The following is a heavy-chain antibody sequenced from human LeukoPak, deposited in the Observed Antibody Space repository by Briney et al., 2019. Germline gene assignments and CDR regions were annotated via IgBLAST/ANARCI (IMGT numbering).Heavy chain of an antibody. J-gene: IGHJ4*02. CDR3: ARGGGLNTNFDY. D-gene: IGHD2-15*01. V-gene: IGHV3-7*01. CDR2: TKPDGSAE. CDR1: GFTLRNYW. Sequence: GGSLRLSCAASGFTLRNYWMGWVRQAPGKGLEWVANTKPDGSAEYYADSVRGRFTTSRDNANNLLYLQMNRLRAEDTAVYYCARGGGLNTNFDYWGQGTLVTVSS.